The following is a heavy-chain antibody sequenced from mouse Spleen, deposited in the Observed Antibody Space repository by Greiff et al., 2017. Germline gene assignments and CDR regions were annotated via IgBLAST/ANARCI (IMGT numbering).Heavy chain of an antibody. Sequence: QVQLKEPGAELVKPGASVKLSCKASGYTFTSYWMHWVKQRPGRGLEWIGRIDPNSGGTKYNEKFKSKATLTLDKPSSTAYMQLSSLTSEDSAVYYCARDGKGFDYWGQGTTLTVSS. CDR1: GYTFTSYW. J-gene: IGHJ2*01. V-gene: IGHV1-72*01. CDR2: IDPNSGGT. D-gene: IGHD2-1*01. CDR3: ARDGKGFDY.